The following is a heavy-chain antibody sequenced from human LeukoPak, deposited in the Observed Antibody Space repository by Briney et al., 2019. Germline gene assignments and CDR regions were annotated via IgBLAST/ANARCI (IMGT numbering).Heavy chain of an antibody. D-gene: IGHD3-16*01. CDR1: GFTFSSYS. CDR2: MSGYSAYI. V-gene: IGHV3-21*04. J-gene: IGHJ5*02. CDR3: AGGDQFSSNWFDP. Sequence: GGSLRLSCAASGFTFSSYSVHWIRQAPGKGLEWVSSMSGYSAYIYYADSVKGRFTISRDNANNSLSLQMNSLRAEDTAVYYCAGGDQFSSNWFDPWGQGTLVTVSS.